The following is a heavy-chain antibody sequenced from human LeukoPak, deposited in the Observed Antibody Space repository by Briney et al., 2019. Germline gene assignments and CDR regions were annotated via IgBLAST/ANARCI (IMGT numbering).Heavy chain of an antibody. Sequence: GGSLRLSCAASGFTFSSYEMNWVRQAPGKGLEWASYISSSGSTIYYADSVKGRFTISRDNAKNSLYLQMNSLRAEDTAVYYCARDLRGYSYGYKDYWGQGTLVTVSS. J-gene: IGHJ4*02. CDR3: ARDLRGYSYGYKDY. V-gene: IGHV3-48*03. CDR1: GFTFSSYE. CDR2: ISSSGSTI. D-gene: IGHD5-18*01.